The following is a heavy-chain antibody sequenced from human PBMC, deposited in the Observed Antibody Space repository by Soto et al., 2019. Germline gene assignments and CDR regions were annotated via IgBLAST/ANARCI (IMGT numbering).Heavy chain of an antibody. CDR3: ARDGGTNGMDV. CDR2: IFYSGST. Sequence: QVQLQESGPGLVKPSETLSLTCTVSGGSISSYYWSWIRQPPGKGLEWIGYIFYSGSTNYNPSLKSRVTISVDTSKNLFSLNLSSVTAADTAVYYCARDGGTNGMDVWGQGTTVTVSS. D-gene: IGHD3-3*01. CDR1: GGSISSYY. V-gene: IGHV4-59*01. J-gene: IGHJ6*02.